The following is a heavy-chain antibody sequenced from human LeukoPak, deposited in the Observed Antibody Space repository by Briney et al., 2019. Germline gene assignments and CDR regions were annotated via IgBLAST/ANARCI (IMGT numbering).Heavy chain of an antibody. CDR1: GGSFSGYY. D-gene: IGHD3-22*01. Sequence: SETLSLTCAVYGGSFSGYYWSWIRQPPGKGLEWIGEINHSGSTNYNPSLKSRVTISVDTSKNQFSLKLSSVTAADTVVYYCARGTMQYDSSGYYYVVRPYFDYWGQGTLVTVSS. CDR3: ARGTMQYDSSGYYYVVRPYFDY. V-gene: IGHV4-34*01. J-gene: IGHJ4*02. CDR2: INHSGST.